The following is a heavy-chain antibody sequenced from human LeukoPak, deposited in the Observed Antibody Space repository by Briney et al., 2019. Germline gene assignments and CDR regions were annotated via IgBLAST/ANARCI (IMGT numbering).Heavy chain of an antibody. Sequence: GGTLRLSCKASGFTFSSYAMSWVRQAPGKGLEWVSAISGSGGTTYYADSVKGRFTISRDNSKNTLYLQMNSLRAEDTAVYYCAKRISHYYDSSGYYDGPPFDYWGQGTLVTVSS. CDR2: ISGSGGTT. J-gene: IGHJ4*02. D-gene: IGHD3-22*01. CDR1: GFTFSSYA. CDR3: AKRISHYYDSSGYYDGPPFDY. V-gene: IGHV3-23*01.